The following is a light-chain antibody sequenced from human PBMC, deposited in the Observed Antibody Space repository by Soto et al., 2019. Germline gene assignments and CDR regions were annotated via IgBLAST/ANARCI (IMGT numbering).Light chain of an antibody. CDR1: HSVSTTS. CDR2: GXA. CDR3: QHRRIWPGS. Sequence: VVWTQSPGTMALSPGYRVPLLXLASHSVSTTSLAWSQQHPGXTPRLXXVGXASMATGTPDRISGGGSATHFPLTISGLEPEDFAVYYCQHRRIWPGSFGQGTRLAI. J-gene: IGKJ5*01. V-gene: IGKV3D-20*02.